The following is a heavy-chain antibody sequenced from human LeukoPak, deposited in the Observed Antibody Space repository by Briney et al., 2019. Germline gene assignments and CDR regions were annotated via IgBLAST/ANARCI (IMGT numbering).Heavy chain of an antibody. CDR2: FDPEDGET. V-gene: IGHV1-24*01. J-gene: IGHJ3*02. D-gene: IGHD1-26*01. Sequence: ASVKVSCKVSGYTLTELSMHWVRQAPGKGLEWMGGFDPEDGETIYAQKFQGRVTMTEDTSTDTAYMELSSLRSEDTAVYYCATVGGHIYSGSPAVLGAFDIWGQGTMVTVPS. CDR1: GYTLTELS. CDR3: ATVGGHIYSGSPAVLGAFDI.